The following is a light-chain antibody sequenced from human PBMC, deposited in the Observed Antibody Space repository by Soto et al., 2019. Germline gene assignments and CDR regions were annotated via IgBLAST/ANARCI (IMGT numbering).Light chain of an antibody. CDR3: SSYTTNKTLP. CDR1: SSDVGAYNF. J-gene: IGLJ6*01. CDR2: EVS. Sequence: QSSLTQPASVSGSPGQSITISCTGTSSDVGAYNFVSWYQQHPGKAPKLIFYEVSNRPPGLSDRFSGSKSGTTASLTISGLQAEDEADYFCSSYTTNKTLPFGGGTKV. V-gene: IGLV2-14*01.